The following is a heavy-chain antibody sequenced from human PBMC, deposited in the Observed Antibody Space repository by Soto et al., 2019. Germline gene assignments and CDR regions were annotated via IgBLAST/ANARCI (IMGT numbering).Heavy chain of an antibody. Sequence: GESLKISCKGSGYTFNTYWIGWVCQMPGKGLEWMGIIYPGDSETRYSPSFQGHVTISVDKSLNTAYLQWTSLEASDTAMYYCARQATVVTPYYFDLWGQGTLVTVSS. CDR1: GYTFNTYW. CDR2: IYPGDSET. J-gene: IGHJ4*02. CDR3: ARQATVVTPYYFDL. V-gene: IGHV5-51*01. D-gene: IGHD2-21*02.